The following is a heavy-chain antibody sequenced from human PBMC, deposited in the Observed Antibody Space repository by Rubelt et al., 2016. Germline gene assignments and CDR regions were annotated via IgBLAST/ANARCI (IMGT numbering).Heavy chain of an antibody. CDR2: IYYSGST. J-gene: IGHJ6*02. CDR1: GGSISSYY. V-gene: IGHV4-59*01. Sequence: QVQLQESGPGLVKPSETLSLTCTVSGGSISSYYWSWIRQPPGKGLEWIGYIYYSGSTNYNPSLKSRVTISVDASKNQFSLKLSSVTAADTAVYYCASEVTPKRVYGMDVWGQGTTVTVSS. D-gene: IGHD2-8*01. CDR3: ASEVTPKRVYGMDV.